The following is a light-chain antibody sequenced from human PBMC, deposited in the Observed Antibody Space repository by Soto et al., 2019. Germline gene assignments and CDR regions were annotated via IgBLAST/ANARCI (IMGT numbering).Light chain of an antibody. Sequence: DIQMTQSPSTLSASVGDRVTITCRASQSISSWLAWNQQKPGKAPKLLIYKASSLESGVPSRFSGSGSGKEFTLTISSLQPDDFATYYCQQYNSYSPVTFGQGTKVEIK. CDR2: KAS. J-gene: IGKJ1*01. CDR1: QSISSW. CDR3: QQYNSYSPVT. V-gene: IGKV1-5*03.